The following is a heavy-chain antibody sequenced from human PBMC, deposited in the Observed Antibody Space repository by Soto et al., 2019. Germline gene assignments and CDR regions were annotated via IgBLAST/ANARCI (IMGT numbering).Heavy chain of an antibody. J-gene: IGHJ4*02. CDR1: GFTFSSYG. Sequence: GGSLRLSCAASGFTFSSYGMHWVRQAPGKGLEWVAVIWYDGSNKYYADSVKGRFTISRDNSKNTLYLQMNSLRAEDTAVYYCARSSSGWYYFDYWGQGTLVTVSS. CDR2: IWYDGSNK. V-gene: IGHV3-33*01. CDR3: ARSSSGWYYFDY. D-gene: IGHD6-19*01.